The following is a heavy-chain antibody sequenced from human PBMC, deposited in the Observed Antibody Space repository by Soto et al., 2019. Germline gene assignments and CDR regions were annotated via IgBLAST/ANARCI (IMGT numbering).Heavy chain of an antibody. CDR2: IIPIFGTA. CDR3: VRGENHYYDSSGYYWDYYYGMDV. D-gene: IGHD3-22*01. Sequence: QVQLVQSGAEVKKPGSSVKVSCKASGGTFSSYAISWVRQAPGQGLEWMGGIIPIFGTANYAQKFQGRVTITADESTSTAYMELSSLRSEDTAVYYCVRGENHYYDSSGYYWDYYYGMDVWGQGTTVTVSS. CDR1: GGTFSSYA. V-gene: IGHV1-69*01. J-gene: IGHJ6*02.